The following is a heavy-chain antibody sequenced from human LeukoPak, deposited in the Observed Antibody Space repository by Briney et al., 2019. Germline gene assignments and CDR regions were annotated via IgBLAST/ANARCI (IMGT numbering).Heavy chain of an antibody. V-gene: IGHV4-34*01. Sequence: SETLSLTCAVYGGSFSGYYWSWIRQPPGKGLEWIGEINHSGSTNYNPSLKSRVTTSVDTSKNQFSLKLSSVTAADTAVYYCARKSGGTFDYWGQGTPVTVSS. CDR3: ARKSGGTFDY. CDR1: GGSFSGYY. J-gene: IGHJ4*02. CDR2: INHSGST. D-gene: IGHD1-1*01.